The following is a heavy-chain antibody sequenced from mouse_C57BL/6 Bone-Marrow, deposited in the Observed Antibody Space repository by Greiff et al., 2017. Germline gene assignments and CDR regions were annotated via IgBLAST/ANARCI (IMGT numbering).Heavy chain of an antibody. CDR1: GYTFTSYW. D-gene: IGHD2-1*01. Sequence: QVQLQQPGAELVRPGSSVKLSCKASGYTFTSYWMDWVKQRPGQGLEWIGNIYPSDSETHYNQKFKDKATLTVDKSSSTAYMQLSSLPSEDSAVYYCARYGTAWFAYWGQGTLVTVSA. CDR3: ARYGTAWFAY. J-gene: IGHJ3*01. V-gene: IGHV1-61*01. CDR2: IYPSDSET.